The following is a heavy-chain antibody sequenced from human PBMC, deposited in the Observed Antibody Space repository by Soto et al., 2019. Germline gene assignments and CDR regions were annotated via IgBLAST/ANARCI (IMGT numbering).Heavy chain of an antibody. CDR1: YYTFTSFG. CDR3: VRDHPVILSFGSGSLDY. V-gene: IGHV1-18*01. D-gene: IGHD3-10*01. CDR2: ISGFNGNT. J-gene: IGHJ4*01. Sequence: QLVQSGAEVKKPGASVKVSCKASYYTFTSFGITWVRQAPGHGPEWMGWISGFNGNTNCSQKFQGRVNMTADTSTGTAYMELRSLRSDDTAMYYCVRDHPVILSFGSGSLDYWGHGTLVTVSS.